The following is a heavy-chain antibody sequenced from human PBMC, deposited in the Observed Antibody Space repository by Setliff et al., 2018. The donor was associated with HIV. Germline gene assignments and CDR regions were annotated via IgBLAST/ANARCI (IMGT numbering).Heavy chain of an antibody. D-gene: IGHD3-16*02. Sequence: SETLSLTCGASGASISDNTYSWGWVRQPPGQGLEWLGSFYFGGNTHYNPSLKSRLTISVDTSTNQFSLRVTSVTAADTAIYYCAGLKIYEGTSKLSTFMRGVARKYYFESWGQGKLVTVSS. CDR3: AGLKIYEGTSKLSTFMRGVARKYYFES. V-gene: IGHV4-39*01. CDR2: FYFGGNT. J-gene: IGHJ4*02. CDR1: GASISDNTYS.